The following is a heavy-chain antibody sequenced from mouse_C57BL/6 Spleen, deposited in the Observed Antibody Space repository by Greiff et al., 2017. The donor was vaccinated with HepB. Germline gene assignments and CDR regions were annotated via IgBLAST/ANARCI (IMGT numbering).Heavy chain of an antibody. V-gene: IGHV1-19*01. CDR1: GYTFTDYY. CDR2: INPYNGGT. Sequence: EVQLQQSGPVLVKPGASVKMSCKASGYTFTDYYMNWVKQSHGKSLEWIGVINPYNGGTSYNQKFKGKATLTVDKSSSTAYMELNSLTSEDSAVYYGARTYSISHGYFDVWGTGTTVTVAS. CDR3: ARTYSISHGYFDV. D-gene: IGHD5-1*01. J-gene: IGHJ1*03.